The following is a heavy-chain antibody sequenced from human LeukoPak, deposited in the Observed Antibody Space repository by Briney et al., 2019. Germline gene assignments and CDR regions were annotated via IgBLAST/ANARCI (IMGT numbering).Heavy chain of an antibody. D-gene: IGHD3-9*01. CDR1: GYTFTSYA. V-gene: IGHV1-3*01. CDR3: ARDQPPYYDILTGHQTYYYYGMDV. J-gene: IGHJ6*02. Sequence: ASVKVSCKASGYTFTSYAMHWVRQAPGQRPEWMGWINAGNANTKYSQKFQGRVTITRDTSASAGYMELSSLSSEDTAVYYCARDQPPYYDILTGHQTYYYYGMDVWGQGTTVTVSS. CDR2: INAGNANT.